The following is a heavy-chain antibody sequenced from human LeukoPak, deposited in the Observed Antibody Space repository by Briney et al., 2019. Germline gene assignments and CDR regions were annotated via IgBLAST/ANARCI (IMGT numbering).Heavy chain of an antibody. CDR3: AKDTTMVRRTDFDL. CDR1: GYTLTELS. V-gene: IGHV1-24*01. J-gene: IGHJ2*01. Sequence: ASVKVSCKVSGYTLTELSMHWVRQAPGKGLEWMGGFDPEDGETIYAQKFQGRVTMTEDTSTDTAYMELSSLRAEDTAVYYCAKDTTMVRRTDFDLWGRGTLVTVSS. D-gene: IGHD3-10*01. CDR2: FDPEDGET.